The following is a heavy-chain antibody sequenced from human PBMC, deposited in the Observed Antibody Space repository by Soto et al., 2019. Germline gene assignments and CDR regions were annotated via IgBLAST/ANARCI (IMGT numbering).Heavy chain of an antibody. Sequence: QVQLVESGGGVVQPGRSLRLSCAASGFTFSSYGMHWVRQAPGKGLEWVAVIWYDGSNKYYADSVKGRFTISRDNSKNTLYLQMNSLRAEDTAVYYCARDFRGATTPYYDYGMDVWGQGTTVTVSS. CDR3: ARDFRGATTPYYDYGMDV. V-gene: IGHV3-33*01. CDR2: IWYDGSNK. CDR1: GFTFSSYG. D-gene: IGHD5-12*01. J-gene: IGHJ6*02.